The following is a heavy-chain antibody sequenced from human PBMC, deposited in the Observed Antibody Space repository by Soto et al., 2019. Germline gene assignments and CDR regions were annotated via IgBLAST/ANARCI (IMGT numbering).Heavy chain of an antibody. V-gene: IGHV2-5*01. D-gene: IGHD6-13*01. CDR3: AHTIADQSLRYYFDY. Sequence: QITLKESGPTLVKPTQTLTLTCTFSGFSLSTSEVGVGWIRQPPGKALEWLALIYWNDDKRYSPSLKSRLTITKDTSKNQVVLTMTNMDPVDTATYYSAHTIADQSLRYYFDYWGQGTLVTVSS. J-gene: IGHJ4*02. CDR2: IYWNDDK. CDR1: GFSLSTSEVG.